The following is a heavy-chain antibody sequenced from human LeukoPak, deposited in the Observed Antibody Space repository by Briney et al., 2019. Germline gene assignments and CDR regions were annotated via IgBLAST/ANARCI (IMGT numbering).Heavy chain of an antibody. CDR1: GGSISSGDYY. D-gene: IGHD5-12*01. V-gene: IGHV4-30-4*01. J-gene: IGHJ4*02. Sequence: ASETLSLTCTVSGGSISSGDYYWSWIRQPPGKGLEWIAYMYYSGSTYYNPSLKSRVTMSADTSKNQLSLRLTSVTAADTAVYYCARIYSGYDWEHAFDYWGQGTLVTVSS. CDR3: ARIYSGYDWEHAFDY. CDR2: MYYSGST.